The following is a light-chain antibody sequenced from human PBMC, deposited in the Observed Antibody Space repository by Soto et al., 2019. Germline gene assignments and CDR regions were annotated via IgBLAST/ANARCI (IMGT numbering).Light chain of an antibody. CDR1: TGAVTSGHY. J-gene: IGLJ1*01. Sequence: AVVTQEPSLTVSPGGTVTLTCGSSTGAVTSGHYPYWFQQKPGQAPRTLIYDTSNKHSWTPARFSGSLLGGKAALTLSGAQPEDEAEYYCLLSYSGARLVFGTGTKVTVL. CDR2: DTS. V-gene: IGLV7-46*01. CDR3: LLSYSGARLV.